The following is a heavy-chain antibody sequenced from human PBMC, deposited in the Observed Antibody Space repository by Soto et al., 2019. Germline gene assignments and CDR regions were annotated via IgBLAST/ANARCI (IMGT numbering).Heavy chain of an antibody. V-gene: IGHV1-69*13. CDR2: IIPSLGTA. D-gene: IGHD2-2*01. CDR3: ARDWGTGFYQLDS. Sequence: SVKVSCKASGGAFSSYTISWVRQAPGQGLECMGGIIPSLGTANYAQKFQGRVTITADASTSTAYMELRSLRSEDTALYYCARDWGTGFYQLDSWGQGTLVTVSS. CDR1: GGAFSSYT. J-gene: IGHJ4*02.